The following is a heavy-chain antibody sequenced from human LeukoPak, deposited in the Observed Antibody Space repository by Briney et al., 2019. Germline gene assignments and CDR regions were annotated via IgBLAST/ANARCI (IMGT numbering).Heavy chain of an antibody. CDR3: TWLTCGGSCWSL. CDR2: IKSKGSGGTI. D-gene: IGHD2-15*01. J-gene: IGHJ4*02. CDR1: GFKFTDAW. V-gene: IGHV3-15*01. Sequence: GGSLRLSCTASGFKFTDAWMSWVRQAPGKGLEWVGRIKSKGSGGTIDHAAPVQGRFTISRDDSKNTVYLQMNSLKTEDTAVYFCTWLTCGGSCWSLWGQGTLVTVSS.